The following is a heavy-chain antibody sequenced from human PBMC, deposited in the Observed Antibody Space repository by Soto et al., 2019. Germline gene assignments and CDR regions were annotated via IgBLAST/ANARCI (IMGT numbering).Heavy chain of an antibody. Sequence: QVQLVESGGGVVQPGRSLRLSCAASGFTFSSYGMHWVRQAPGKGLEWVAVISYDGSNKYYADSVKGRFTISRDNSKNTLYLQMNSLRAEDTAVYYCARGGPDYGSGSLYYWGQGTLVTVSS. D-gene: IGHD3-10*01. CDR3: ARGGPDYGSGSLYY. CDR1: GFTFSSYG. V-gene: IGHV3-30*03. CDR2: ISYDGSNK. J-gene: IGHJ4*02.